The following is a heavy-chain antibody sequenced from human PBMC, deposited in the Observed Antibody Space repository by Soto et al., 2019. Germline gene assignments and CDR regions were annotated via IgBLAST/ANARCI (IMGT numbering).Heavy chain of an antibody. J-gene: IGHJ4*02. Sequence: ASVKVSCTASGYTFTGYYMHWVRQAPGQGLEWMGWINPNSGGTNYAQKFQGWVTMTRDTSISTAYMELSRLRSDDTAVYYCARSSLVGATYHFDYWGQGTLVTVSS. CDR2: INPNSGGT. CDR1: GYTFTGYY. CDR3: ARSSLVGATYHFDY. D-gene: IGHD1-26*01. V-gene: IGHV1-2*04.